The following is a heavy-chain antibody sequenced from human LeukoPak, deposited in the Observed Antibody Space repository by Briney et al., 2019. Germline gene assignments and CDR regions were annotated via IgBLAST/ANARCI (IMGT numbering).Heavy chain of an antibody. CDR1: AFTFYTYS. J-gene: IGHJ4*01. V-gene: IGHV3-48*02. CDR3: ARGASRGFDY. D-gene: IGHD5-24*01. CDR2: ISSSSSTI. Sequence: GGSLRLSCAASAFTFYTYSMNWVRQPPGKGLEWLSYISSSSSTIYYADSVKGRFTISRDNAKNSLYLQMNSLRDEATAVYYCARGASRGFDYWGHGTLVTVSS.